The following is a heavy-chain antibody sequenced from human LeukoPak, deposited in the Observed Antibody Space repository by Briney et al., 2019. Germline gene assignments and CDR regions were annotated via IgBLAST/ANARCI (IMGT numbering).Heavy chain of an antibody. CDR2: IYYSGST. Sequence: SETLSLTCTVSGGSISSSSYYWGWIRQPPGKGLEWIGSIYYSGSTYYNPSLKSRVTISVDTSNNQFSLKLSSVTAADTAVYYCARHEMSTSFSAFDIWGQGTMVTVSS. J-gene: IGHJ3*02. CDR1: GGSISSSSYY. D-gene: IGHD2-2*01. CDR3: ARHEMSTSFSAFDI. V-gene: IGHV4-39*01.